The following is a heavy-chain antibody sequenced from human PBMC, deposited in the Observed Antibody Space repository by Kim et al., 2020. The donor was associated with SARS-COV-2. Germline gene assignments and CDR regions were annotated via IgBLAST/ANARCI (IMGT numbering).Heavy chain of an antibody. CDR2: ISYDGSNK. Sequence: GGSLRLSCAASGFTFSSYGMHLVRQAPGKGLEWVAVISYDGSNKYYADSVKGRFTISRDNSKNTLYLQMNSLRAEDTAVYYCARGEAEARPGSQWLVPLPNYYGMDVWGQGTTVTVSS. CDR1: GFTFSSYG. CDR3: ARGEAEARPGSQWLVPLPNYYGMDV. J-gene: IGHJ6*02. V-gene: IGHV3-33*05. D-gene: IGHD6-19*01.